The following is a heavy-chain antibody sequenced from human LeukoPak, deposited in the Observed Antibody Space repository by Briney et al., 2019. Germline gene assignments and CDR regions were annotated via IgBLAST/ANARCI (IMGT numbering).Heavy chain of an antibody. CDR2: ISGSGDGT. CDR3: AKRLNYGSGSFDY. D-gene: IGHD3-10*01. Sequence: GGSLRLSCAASGFTFSNYWMHWVRQAPGKGLEWVSLISGSGDGTYYADSVKGRFTISRDNSKNTLYLQMNSLRAEDTAVYYCAKRLNYGSGSFDYWGQGTLVTVSS. J-gene: IGHJ4*02. V-gene: IGHV3-23*01. CDR1: GFTFSNYW.